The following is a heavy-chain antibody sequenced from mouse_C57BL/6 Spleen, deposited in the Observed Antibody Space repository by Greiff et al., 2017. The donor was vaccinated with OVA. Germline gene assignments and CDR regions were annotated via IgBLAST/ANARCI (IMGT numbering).Heavy chain of an antibody. D-gene: IGHD3-3*01. CDR2: INYDGSST. CDR1: GFTFSDYY. Sequence: EVMLVESEGGLVQPGSSMKLSCTASGFTFSDYYMAWVRQVPEKGLEWVANINYDGSSTYYLDSLKSRFIISRDNAKNILYLQMSSLKSEDTATYYCARDGDGNHFDYWGQGTTLTVSS. CDR3: ARDGDGNHFDY. V-gene: IGHV5-16*01. J-gene: IGHJ2*01.